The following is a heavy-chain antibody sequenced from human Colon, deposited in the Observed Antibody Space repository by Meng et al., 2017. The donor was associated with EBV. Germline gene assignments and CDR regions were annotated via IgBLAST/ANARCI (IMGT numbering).Heavy chain of an antibody. CDR1: GGSFSGYV. Sequence: QVLLQQLGAGLFKPSDTLALTCTVNGGSFSGYVWSWVRQPPGKGMEWIGEVSHPGSANYNLSLKSRVTISVDASEKQFSLRLTSVTAADSAVYYCARVPTTGYKDHWGQGTLVTVSS. D-gene: IGHD3-9*01. J-gene: IGHJ4*02. CDR3: ARVPTTGYKDH. V-gene: IGHV4-34*01. CDR2: VSHPGSA.